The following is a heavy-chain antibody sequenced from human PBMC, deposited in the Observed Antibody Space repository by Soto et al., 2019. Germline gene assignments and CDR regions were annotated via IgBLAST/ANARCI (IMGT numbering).Heavy chain of an antibody. V-gene: IGHV4-59*01. J-gene: IGHJ2*01. D-gene: IGHD3-16*01. CDR1: GGSISSYY. CDR2: IYYSGST. CDR3: ARGVWGSYGSYWYFDL. Sequence: SETLSLTCTVSGGSISSYYWSWIRQPPGKGLEWIGYIYYSGSTNYNPSLKSRVTTSVDTSKNQFSLKLTSVTAADTAVYYCARGVWGSYGSYWYFDLWGRGTLVTVSS.